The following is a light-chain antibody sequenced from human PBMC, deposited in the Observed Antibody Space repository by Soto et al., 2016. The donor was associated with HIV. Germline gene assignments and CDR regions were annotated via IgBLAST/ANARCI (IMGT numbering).Light chain of an antibody. CDR2: AAS. Sequence: DIQMTQSPSSLSASVGDRVTITCRASQDIRNDSGWYQQRPGKAPKRLIYAASSLQSGVPSRFSASGSGTEFTLTISSLRPEDFATYYCLQHNSYPRTFGQRDQGGHQT. J-gene: IGKJ1*01. CDR1: QDIRND. V-gene: IGKV1-17*01. CDR3: LQHNSYPRT.